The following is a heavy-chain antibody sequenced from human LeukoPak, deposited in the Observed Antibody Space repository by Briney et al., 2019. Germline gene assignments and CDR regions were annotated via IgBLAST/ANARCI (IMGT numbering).Heavy chain of an antibody. J-gene: IGHJ3*02. D-gene: IGHD3-10*01. Sequence: KPSETLSLTCTVSGGSISSYYWSWIRQPPGKGLEWIGYIYYSGSTNYNPSLKSRVTISVDTSKNQFSLKLSSVTAADTAVYYCARHLFRDDAFDIWGQGTMVTVSS. CDR2: IYYSGST. CDR3: ARHLFRDDAFDI. CDR1: GGSISSYY. V-gene: IGHV4-59*08.